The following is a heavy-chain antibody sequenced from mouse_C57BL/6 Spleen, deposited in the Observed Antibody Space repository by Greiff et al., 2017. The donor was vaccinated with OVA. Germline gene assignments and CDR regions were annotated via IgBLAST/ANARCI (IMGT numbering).Heavy chain of an antibody. V-gene: IGHV1-26*01. D-gene: IGHD1-1*01. Sequence: EVKLQQSGPELVKPGASVKISCKASGYTFTDYYMNWVKQSHGKSLEWIGDINPNNGGTSYNQKFKGKATLTVDKSSSTAYMELRSLTSEDSAVYYCARGSYYGSSYPAYWGQGTLVTVSA. J-gene: IGHJ3*01. CDR1: GYTFTDYY. CDR3: ARGSYYGSSYPAY. CDR2: INPNNGGT.